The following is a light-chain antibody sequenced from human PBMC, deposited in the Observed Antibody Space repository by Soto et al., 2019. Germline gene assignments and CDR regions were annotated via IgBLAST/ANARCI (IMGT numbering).Light chain of an antibody. J-gene: IGLJ1*01. CDR1: XXXXXXXNX. CDR3: CSYTSSSPYV. CDR2: QVS. V-gene: IGLV2-14*01. Sequence: QSVLTQPASVSGSPGQSITISCTGXXXXXXXXNXXXXYXHHARKAPKLMIYQVSNRPSGVSNRFSGSKSGNTASLTISGLQAEDEADYYCCSYTSSSPYVFGTGTKVTVL.